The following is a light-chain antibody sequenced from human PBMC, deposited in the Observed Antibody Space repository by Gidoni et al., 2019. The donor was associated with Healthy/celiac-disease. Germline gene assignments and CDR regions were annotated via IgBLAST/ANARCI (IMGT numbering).Light chain of an antibody. Sequence: QSALTQPASVSGSPGQSITSSCTGTSSDVGSYNYVSWYQQHPGKAPKLMIYDVSNPHPGVSNRFSGSKSGNTASLTISGLQAEDEADYYCSLYTSSSTLVFGGGTKLTVL. V-gene: IGLV2-14*03. CDR1: SSDVGSYNY. CDR2: DVS. CDR3: SLYTSSSTLV. J-gene: IGLJ2*01.